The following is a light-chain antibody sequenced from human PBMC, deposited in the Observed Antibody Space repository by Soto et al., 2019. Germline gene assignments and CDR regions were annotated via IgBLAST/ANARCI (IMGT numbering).Light chain of an antibody. CDR2: DVN. V-gene: IGLV2-8*01. J-gene: IGLJ1*01. CDR3: SAHGGTNPYV. Sequence: QSALTQPPSASGSPGQSVAISCTGTASDIGGYTFVSWYQQHPGKAPKLLIYDVNKRPSGVPDRFSGSKSGNTASLTVSGLQAEDEADYYCSAHGGTNPYVFGTGTKVPFL. CDR1: ASDIGGYTF.